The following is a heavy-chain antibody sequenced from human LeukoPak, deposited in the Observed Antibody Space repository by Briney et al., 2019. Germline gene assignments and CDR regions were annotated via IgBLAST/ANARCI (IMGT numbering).Heavy chain of an antibody. Sequence: SVKVSCKAFGGTFSSYTISWVRQAPGQGLEWMGRIIPILGIANYAQKFQGRVTITADKSTSTAYMELSSPRSEDTAVYYCAREGSPRIAAAFAEYFQHWGQGTLVTVSS. CDR3: AREGSPRIAAAFAEYFQH. D-gene: IGHD6-13*01. CDR2: IIPILGIA. J-gene: IGHJ1*01. CDR1: GGTFSSYT. V-gene: IGHV1-69*04.